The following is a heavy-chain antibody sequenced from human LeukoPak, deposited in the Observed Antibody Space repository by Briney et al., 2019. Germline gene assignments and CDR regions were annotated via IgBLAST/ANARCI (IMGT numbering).Heavy chain of an antibody. CDR2: INTDGSIT. CDR1: GFTFSTYW. V-gene: IGHV3-74*01. Sequence: GGSLRLSCAGSGFTFSTYWMHWVRQAPGGGLVWVSGINTDGSITSYADSVKGRCTISRDNAKNTLYLQMTSLRAEDTVLYFWAKESWYDVDLVFWGQGALVTVSS. D-gene: IGHD5/OR15-5a*01. J-gene: IGHJ4*02. CDR3: AKESWYDVDLVF.